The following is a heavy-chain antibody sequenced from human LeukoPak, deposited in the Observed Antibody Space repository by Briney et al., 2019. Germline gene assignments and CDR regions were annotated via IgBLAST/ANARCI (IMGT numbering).Heavy chain of an antibody. J-gene: IGHJ4*02. CDR3: ALYCSGGSCYSYFDY. CDR1: GYTLTELS. CDR2: FHPEDGET. Sequence: WASVKVSCKVYGYTLTELSMHWVRQAPGKGLEWMGGFHPEDGETICAQKFERRVTMSDDTSRDTAYMELSSLRSEETAVYYCALYCSGGSCYSYFDYWGQGTLVTVSS. V-gene: IGHV1-24*01. D-gene: IGHD2-15*01.